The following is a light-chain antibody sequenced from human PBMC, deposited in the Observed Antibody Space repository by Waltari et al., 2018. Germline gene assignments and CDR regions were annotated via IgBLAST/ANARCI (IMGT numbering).Light chain of an antibody. CDR2: KAS. CDR3: QQYDSFPYT. V-gene: IGKV1-5*03. Sequence: DIQMTQSPSTLSASIGDRVTFPCRASQSINNWLAWYQQKPGKAPKLLIYKASNLDSGVPSRFSGSGSGTEFTVTISSLQPDDLATYYCQQYDSFPYTFGQGTKLEIK. J-gene: IGKJ2*01. CDR1: QSINNW.